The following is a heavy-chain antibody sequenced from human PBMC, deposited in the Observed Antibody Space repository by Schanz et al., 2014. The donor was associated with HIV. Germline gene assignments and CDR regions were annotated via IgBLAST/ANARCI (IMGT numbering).Heavy chain of an antibody. CDR2: IYYSGNT. V-gene: IGHV4-31*03. Sequence: QVQLQESGPGLVKPSQTLSLTCTVSGDSISSGGYYWSWIRQHPGKGLEWIGYIYYSGNTYYNPSLKSRVAISVDTSKNKFSLSLGSVTAADTAIYFCARGSSGGDSAAEYFRHWGQGTLVTVSS. CDR3: ARGSSGGDSAAEYFRH. D-gene: IGHD2-21*02. J-gene: IGHJ1*01. CDR1: GDSISSGGYY.